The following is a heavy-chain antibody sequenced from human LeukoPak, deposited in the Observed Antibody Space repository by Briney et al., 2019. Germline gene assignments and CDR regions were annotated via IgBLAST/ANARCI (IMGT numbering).Heavy chain of an antibody. Sequence: GGSLRLSCAASGFTSSTYWMSWVRQAPGKGPEWVASINPDGSRGYYVDAVKGRFTISRDNAKNSLYLQMNSLRAEDTAVYYCAREERWGQGTLVTVST. CDR2: INPDGSRG. V-gene: IGHV3-7*01. CDR3: AREER. CDR1: GFTSSTYW. D-gene: IGHD1-26*01. J-gene: IGHJ4*02.